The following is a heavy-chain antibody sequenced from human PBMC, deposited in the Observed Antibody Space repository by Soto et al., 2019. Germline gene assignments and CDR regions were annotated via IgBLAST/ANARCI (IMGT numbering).Heavy chain of an antibody. V-gene: IGHV4-31*03. Sequence: QVQLQESGPGLVKPSQTLSLTCTVSGGSINSGGYCWSWIRQPPGKGLDWIGCISYGGSTSYNPSLKSRVTISVDTSKNQFSLKLTSVTAADTAVYYCSRGILVWGQGALSTVSS. CDR2: ISYGGST. CDR1: GGSINSGGYC. CDR3: SRGILV. J-gene: IGHJ4*02. D-gene: IGHD6-13*01.